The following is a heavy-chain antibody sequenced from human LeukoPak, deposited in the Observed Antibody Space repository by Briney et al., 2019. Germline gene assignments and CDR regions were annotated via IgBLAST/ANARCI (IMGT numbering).Heavy chain of an antibody. J-gene: IGHJ4*02. V-gene: IGHV4-38-2*01. CDR3: ARAESGGDFDY. CDR1: GYSISSGYY. Sequence: SETLSLTCAVSGYSISSGYYWGWIRQPLGKGLEWIGSIYHSGSTYYNPSLKSRVTISVDTSKNQFSLKLSSVTAADTAVYYCARAESGGDFDYWGQGTLVTVSS. D-gene: IGHD2-15*01. CDR2: IYHSGST.